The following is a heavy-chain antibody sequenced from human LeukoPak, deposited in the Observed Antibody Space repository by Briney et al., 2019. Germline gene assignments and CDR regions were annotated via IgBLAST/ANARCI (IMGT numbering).Heavy chain of an antibody. J-gene: IGHJ2*01. CDR1: GFTFTSYA. Sequence: PGGSLRLSCTASGFTFTSYAMTWVRQAPGKGLEWFSGISGSGGHTYNADSVEGRFTISRDNSKNTVSLQLSSLRVEDTAVYFCAKDREDSAMISGVFDLWGRGTLVTVSS. D-gene: IGHD5-18*01. CDR2: ISGSGGHT. V-gene: IGHV3-23*01. CDR3: AKDREDSAMISGVFDL.